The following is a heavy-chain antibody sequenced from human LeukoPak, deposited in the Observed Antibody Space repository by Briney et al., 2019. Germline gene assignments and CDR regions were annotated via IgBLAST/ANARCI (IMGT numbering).Heavy chain of an antibody. CDR1: GFTFSSYL. Sequence: GGSLRLSCAASGFTFSSYLMNWVRQAPGKGLEWVAVISYDGSNKYYADSVKGRFTISRDNSKNTLYLQMNSLRAEDTAVYYCARDEIRYCSGGSCYFGNYWGQGTLVTVSS. CDR3: ARDEIRYCSGGSCYFGNY. CDR2: ISYDGSNK. D-gene: IGHD2-15*01. J-gene: IGHJ4*02. V-gene: IGHV3-30-3*01.